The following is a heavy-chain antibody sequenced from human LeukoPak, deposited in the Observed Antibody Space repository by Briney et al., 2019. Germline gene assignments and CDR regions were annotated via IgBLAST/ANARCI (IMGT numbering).Heavy chain of an antibody. CDR3: ARPGPMHSFDY. V-gene: IGHV3-7*01. CDR1: GFTFSTYW. CDR2: IKHDGGEQ. J-gene: IGHJ4*02. D-gene: IGHD4-11*01. Sequence: GGSLRLSCAASGFTFSTYWMKWVRQAPGKGLEWVASIKHDGGEQFYVESVKGRSTISRDNAKSSLYLQMHSLRAEDTAVYYCARPGPMHSFDYWGQGILVTVSP.